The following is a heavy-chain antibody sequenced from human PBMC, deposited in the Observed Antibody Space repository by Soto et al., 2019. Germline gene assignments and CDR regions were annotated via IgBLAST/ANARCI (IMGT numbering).Heavy chain of an antibody. CDR1: GYTFTSYY. D-gene: IGHD6-6*01. Sequence: QVQLVQSGAEVKKPGASVKVSCKASGYTFTSYYMHWVRQAPGQGLEWMGIINPSGGSTSYAQKFQGRVTMTRDTSTSTVYMELSSLRSEDTAVYYCATEARAARLGYYFDYWGQGTLVTVSS. V-gene: IGHV1-46*01. J-gene: IGHJ4*02. CDR3: ATEARAARLGYYFDY. CDR2: INPSGGST.